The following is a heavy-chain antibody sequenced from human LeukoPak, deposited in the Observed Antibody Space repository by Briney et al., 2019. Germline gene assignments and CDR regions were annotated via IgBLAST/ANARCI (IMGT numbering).Heavy chain of an antibody. V-gene: IGHV4-59*08. CDR3: ARGWHDYSFRFDS. CDR2: IYYTGST. Sequence: SETLSLTCTVSGGSISSYYWGWIRQPPGKGLEWIGNIYYTGSTDYNASLKSRVTISVDTSMNQFSLKVSSVTAADTAVYYCARGWHDYSFRFDSWGQGTRVTVSS. CDR1: GGSISSYY. D-gene: IGHD4-11*01. J-gene: IGHJ4*02.